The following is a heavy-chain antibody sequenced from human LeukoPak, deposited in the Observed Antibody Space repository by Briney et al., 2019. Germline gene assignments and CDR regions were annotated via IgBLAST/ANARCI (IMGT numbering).Heavy chain of an antibody. CDR3: AKDHLSTGWAYCFDY. Sequence: GGSLRLSCAASGFTFSTFAMSWVRQAPGKGLEWVSGISGSGGGTYYADSVKGRFTISRDNSRNTLYLQMNSLRAEDTAIYFCAKDHLSTGWAYCFDYWGPGALVTVSS. J-gene: IGHJ4*02. V-gene: IGHV3-23*01. CDR2: ISGSGGGT. CDR1: GFTFSTFA. D-gene: IGHD6-19*01.